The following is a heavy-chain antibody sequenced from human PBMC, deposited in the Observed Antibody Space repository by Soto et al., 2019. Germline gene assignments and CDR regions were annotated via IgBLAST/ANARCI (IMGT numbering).Heavy chain of an antibody. CDR2: INHSGST. CDR3: ARGRITMVRGEYYYGMDV. D-gene: IGHD3-10*01. Sequence: LSLTCAVYGGSFSGYYWSWIRQPPGKGLEWIGEINHSGSTNYNPSLKSRVTISVDTSKNQFSLKLSSVTAADTAVYYCARGRITMVRGEYYYGMDVWGQGTTVTVSS. V-gene: IGHV4-34*01. CDR1: GGSFSGYY. J-gene: IGHJ6*02.